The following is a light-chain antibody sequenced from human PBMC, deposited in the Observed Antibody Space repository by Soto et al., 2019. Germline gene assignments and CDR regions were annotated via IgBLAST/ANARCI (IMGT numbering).Light chain of an antibody. J-gene: IGKJ1*01. CDR1: QSISSY. CDR2: AAS. Sequence: DIQMTQSPSSLSASVGDRVTITCRASQSISSYLNWYQQKPGKAPKLLIYAASSLQSGVPSGFSGSGSGTDFTLTISSLQPEDFATYYCQQSDSTPWTFGQGTRVEIK. V-gene: IGKV1-39*01. CDR3: QQSDSTPWT.